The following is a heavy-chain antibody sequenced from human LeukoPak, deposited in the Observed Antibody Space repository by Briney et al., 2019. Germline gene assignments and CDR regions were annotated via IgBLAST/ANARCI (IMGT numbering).Heavy chain of an antibody. J-gene: IGHJ4*02. CDR2: TYNSGST. CDR1: GGSISSYY. D-gene: IGHD2-2*01. Sequence: PSETLSLTCTVSGGSISSYYWSWSRHPPRKGLGRIGHTYNSGSTSNNPSPKSRVTISVDTSKNQFSLKLSSVTAADTAVYYWARVGIVVVPDSITHFDYGGQGTLVTVSS. V-gene: IGHV4-59*01. CDR3: ARVGIVVVPDSITHFDY.